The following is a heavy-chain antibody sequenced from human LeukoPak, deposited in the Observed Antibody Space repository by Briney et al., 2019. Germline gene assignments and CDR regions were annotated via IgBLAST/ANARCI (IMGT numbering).Heavy chain of an antibody. J-gene: IGHJ2*01. CDR2: IYYSGST. Sequence: SETLSLTCTVSGGSINRYYWTWLRQPPGQGLVWIGYIYYSGSTNYNHSLKSRATISVDTSKRQCSLRLNSVTAADTAVYYCARYVPTTRVDDWYFDLWGRGTLVTVSS. CDR3: ARYVPTTRVDDWYFDL. V-gene: IGHV4-59*01. CDR1: GGSINRYY. D-gene: IGHD1-1*01.